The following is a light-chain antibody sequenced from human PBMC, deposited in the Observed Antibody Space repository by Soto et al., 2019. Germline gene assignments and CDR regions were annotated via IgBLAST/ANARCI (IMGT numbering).Light chain of an antibody. Sequence: EIVLTQSPATLSVSPGERATLSCRASQSVNSNLTWYQHKPGRAPRLLIYGASVRAACIPAPFSGSGSGTYFTLTTSSPQSEDFGVYYCMQYDNWYPLSTFGPGTKVDI. CDR1: QSVNSN. J-gene: IGKJ3*01. CDR3: MQYDNWYPLST. CDR2: GAS. V-gene: IGKV3-15*01.